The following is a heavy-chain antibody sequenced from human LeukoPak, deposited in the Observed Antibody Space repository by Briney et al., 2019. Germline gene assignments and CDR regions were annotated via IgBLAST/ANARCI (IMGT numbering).Heavy chain of an antibody. V-gene: IGHV4-59*01. CDR1: GGSISSYY. Sequence: PSETLSLTCTVSGGSISSYYWSWIRQPPGKGLEWIGYIYYSGTTNYNPSLKSRVTISVDTSKNQFSLKLSSVTAADTAVYYCASSPPVRGWYFDLWGRGTLVTVSS. D-gene: IGHD2-2*01. CDR2: IYYSGTT. CDR3: ASSPPVRGWYFDL. J-gene: IGHJ2*01.